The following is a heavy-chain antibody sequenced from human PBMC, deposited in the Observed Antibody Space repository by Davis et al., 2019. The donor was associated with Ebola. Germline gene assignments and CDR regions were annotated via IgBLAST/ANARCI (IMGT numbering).Heavy chain of an antibody. V-gene: IGHV3-9*01. CDR3: AKGRTIPLALDF. CDR2: ISWNSDSI. CDR1: GFTFGDSA. Sequence: SLKISCAGSGFTFGDSAMHWVRQAPGKGLEWVSGISWNSDSIVYADSVTGRFTISRDNAKNSLYLQMNSLRGEDTALYYCAKGRTIPLALDFWGQGTLVTVSS. J-gene: IGHJ4*02. D-gene: IGHD2-2*02.